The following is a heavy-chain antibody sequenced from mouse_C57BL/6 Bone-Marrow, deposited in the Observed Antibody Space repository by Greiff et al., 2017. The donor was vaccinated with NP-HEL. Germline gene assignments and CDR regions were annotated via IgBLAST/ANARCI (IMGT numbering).Heavy chain of an antibody. CDR3: ARVYYYGSSPFAY. D-gene: IGHD1-1*01. J-gene: IGHJ3*01. Sequence: DVKLVESGGGLVKPGGSLKLSCAASGFTFSSYAMSWVRQTPEKRLEWVATISDGGSYTYYPDNVKGRFTISRDNAKNNLYLQMSHLKSEDTAMYYCARVYYYGSSPFAYWGQGTLVTVSA. CDR2: ISDGGSYT. CDR1: GFTFSSYA. V-gene: IGHV5-4*03.